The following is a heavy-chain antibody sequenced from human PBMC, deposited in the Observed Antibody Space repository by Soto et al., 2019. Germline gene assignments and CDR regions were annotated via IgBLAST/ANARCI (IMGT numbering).Heavy chain of an antibody. CDR3: AREGNGDYPTYYYGMDV. D-gene: IGHD4-17*01. V-gene: IGHV4-30-4*08. CDR2: IYYSGST. J-gene: IGHJ6*02. Sequence: SETLSLTCTVSGGSISSGGYYWSWIRQPPGKGLEWIGYIYYSGSTYYNPSLKSRVTISVDTSKNQFSLKLSSVTAADTAVYYCAREGNGDYPTYYYGMDVWGQGTTVTVSS. CDR1: GGSISSGGYY.